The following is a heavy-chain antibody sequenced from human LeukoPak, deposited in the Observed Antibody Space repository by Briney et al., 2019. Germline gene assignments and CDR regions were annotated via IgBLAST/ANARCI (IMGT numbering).Heavy chain of an antibody. CDR1: GYTFTSYD. V-gene: IGHV1-8*01. J-gene: IGHJ4*02. CDR3: ARGSCSSTSCYSEFDY. D-gene: IGHD2-2*01. Sequence: ASVKVSCKSSGYTFTSYDINWVRQATGQGLEWMGWMNPNSGNTGYAQKFQGRVTMTRNTSISTAYMELSSLRSEDTAVYYCARGSCSSTSCYSEFDYCGQGTLVTVSS. CDR2: MNPNSGNT.